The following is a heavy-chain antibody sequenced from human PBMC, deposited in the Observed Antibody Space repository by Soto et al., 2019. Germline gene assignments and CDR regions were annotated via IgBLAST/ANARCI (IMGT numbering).Heavy chain of an antibody. CDR2: IYSGGST. CDR1: GFTVSSNY. J-gene: IGHJ6*02. V-gene: IGHV3-53*01. Sequence: PGGSLRLSCAASGFTVSSNYMSWVRQAPGKGLEWVSVIYSGGSTYYADSVKGRFTISRDNSKNTLYLQMNSLRAEDTAVYYCARDSWAYCGGDCLKEGHYYYYYGMDVWGQGTTVTVSS. CDR3: ARDSWAYCGGDCLKEGHYYYYYGMDV. D-gene: IGHD2-21*02.